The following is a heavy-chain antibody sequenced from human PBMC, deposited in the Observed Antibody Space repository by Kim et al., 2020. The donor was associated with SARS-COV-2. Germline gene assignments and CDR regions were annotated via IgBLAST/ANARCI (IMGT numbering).Heavy chain of an antibody. Sequence: GESLKISCKGSGYSFTSYWIGWVRQMPGKGLEWMGIIYPGDSDTRYSPSFQGQVTISADKSISTAYLQWSSLKASDTAMYYCARIRNKNLRSLYFDYWGQGTLVTVSS. D-gene: IGHD3-3*01. J-gene: IGHJ4*02. CDR1: GYSFTSYW. CDR2: IYPGDSDT. V-gene: IGHV5-51*01. CDR3: ARIRNKNLRSLYFDY.